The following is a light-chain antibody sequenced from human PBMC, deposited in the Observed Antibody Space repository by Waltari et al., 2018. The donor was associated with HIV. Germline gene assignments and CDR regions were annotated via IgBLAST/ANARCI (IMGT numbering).Light chain of an antibody. J-gene: IGLJ3*02. V-gene: IGLV1-44*01. CDR2: DNN. Sequence: QSALTQAPSASGTPGQRVDISCSGATSNIGSNNVNWYQHLPGAAPKLLIYDNNQRPSVIPDRFSGSKSGSSASLAITGLQSDDEADFYCSTWDDNLNGPVFGGGTRLTVL. CDR3: STWDDNLNGPV. CDR1: TSNIGSNN.